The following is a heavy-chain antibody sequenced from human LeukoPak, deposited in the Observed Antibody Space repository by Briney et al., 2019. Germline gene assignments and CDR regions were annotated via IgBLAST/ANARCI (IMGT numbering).Heavy chain of an antibody. V-gene: IGHV1-69*05. J-gene: IGHJ5*02. CDR2: IIPIFGTA. CDR1: GGTFISYA. Sequence: SVKVSCKASGGTFISYAISWVRQAPGQGGEWMGRIIPIFGTANYAQKFQGRVTITTDESTSTAYMELSSLRSEDTAVYYCARDYYDSSGSPPPNWFDPWGQGTLVTVSS. D-gene: IGHD3-22*01. CDR3: ARDYYDSSGSPPPNWFDP.